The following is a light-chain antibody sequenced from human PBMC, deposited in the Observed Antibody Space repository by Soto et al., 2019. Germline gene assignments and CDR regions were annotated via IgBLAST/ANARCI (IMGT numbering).Light chain of an antibody. CDR2: RND. V-gene: IGLV1-47*01. Sequence: QSVLTQPPSASGTPGQRVTISCSGSRSDIGSNYVYWYQHHPGMAPKLLIYRNDQRPSGVPDRISGSRSGTSASLAIIGLRSEDEADSYCASWDDTLSVPIFGGGTKLTVL. CDR1: RSDIGSNY. J-gene: IGLJ2*01. CDR3: ASWDDTLSVPI.